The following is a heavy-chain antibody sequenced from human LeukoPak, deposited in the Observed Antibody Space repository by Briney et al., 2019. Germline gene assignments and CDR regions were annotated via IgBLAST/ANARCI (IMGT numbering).Heavy chain of an antibody. CDR3: ARDHTGWFDP. D-gene: IGHD2-8*02. Sequence: GGSLRLSCAASGFTFSSHAMHWVRQAPGKGLEYVSAISSNGDSSYYANSVKGRFTISRDNSKNTLYLQMGSLRAEDMAVYYCARDHTGWFDPWGQGTLVTVSS. V-gene: IGHV3-64*01. CDR2: ISSNGDSS. J-gene: IGHJ5*02. CDR1: GFTFSSHA.